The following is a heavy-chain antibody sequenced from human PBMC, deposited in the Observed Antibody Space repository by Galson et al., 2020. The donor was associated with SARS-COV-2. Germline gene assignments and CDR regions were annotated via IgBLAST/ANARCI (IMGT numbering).Heavy chain of an antibody. CDR1: GFTFSSYA. V-gene: IGHV3-30*04. CDR2: ISYDGSNK. CDR3: ARGAYYDSSGIDYWYFDL. J-gene: IGHJ2*01. D-gene: IGHD3-22*01. Sequence: GGSLRLSCAASGFTFSSYAMHWVRQAPGKGLEWVAVISYDGSNKYYADSVKGRFTISRDNSKNTLYLQMNSLRAEDTAVYYCARGAYYDSSGIDYWYFDLWGRGTLVTVSS.